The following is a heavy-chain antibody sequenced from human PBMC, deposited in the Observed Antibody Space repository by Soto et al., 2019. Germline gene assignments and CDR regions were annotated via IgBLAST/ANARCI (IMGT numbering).Heavy chain of an antibody. Sequence: GGSLRLSCAASGFTFSSYAMSWVRQAPGKGLEWVSAISGSGGSTYYADSVKGRFTISRDNSKNTLYLQMNSLRAEDTAVYYCAKANQYYYGSGSYPPYFDYWGQGTLVTVS. J-gene: IGHJ4*02. CDR1: GFTFSSYA. D-gene: IGHD3-10*01. CDR3: AKANQYYYGSGSYPPYFDY. V-gene: IGHV3-23*01. CDR2: ISGSGGST.